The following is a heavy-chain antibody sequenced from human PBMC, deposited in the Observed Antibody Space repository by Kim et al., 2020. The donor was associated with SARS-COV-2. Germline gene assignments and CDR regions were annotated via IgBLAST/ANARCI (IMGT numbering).Heavy chain of an antibody. V-gene: IGHV4-59*01. D-gene: IGHD3-22*01. J-gene: IGHJ6*02. CDR3: AREEVVVITNYYYYGMDV. Sequence: KSRVTISVDTSKNQFSLKLSSVTAADTAVYYCAREEVVVITNYYYYGMDVWGQGTTVTVSS.